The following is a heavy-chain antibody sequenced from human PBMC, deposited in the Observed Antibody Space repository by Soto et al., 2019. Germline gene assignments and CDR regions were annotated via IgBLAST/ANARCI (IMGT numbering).Heavy chain of an antibody. V-gene: IGHV1-69*13. CDR2: IIPIFGTA. CDR1: GGTFSSYA. J-gene: IGHJ6*02. Sequence: SVKVSCKASGGTFSSYAISWVRQAPGQGLEWMGGIIPIFGTANYAQKFQGRVTITADESTSTAYMEPSSLGSEDTAVYYCARGVVRGVPTLYYYYGMDVWGQGTTVTVSS. CDR3: ARGVVRGVPTLYYYYGMDV. D-gene: IGHD3-10*01.